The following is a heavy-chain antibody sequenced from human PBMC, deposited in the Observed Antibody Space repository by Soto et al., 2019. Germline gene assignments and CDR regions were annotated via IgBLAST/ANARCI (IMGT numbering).Heavy chain of an antibody. D-gene: IGHD2-21*01. CDR2: IGTLNGNT. V-gene: IGHV1-18*01. Sequence: QAQLVQSGAEVKKPGASVNVSCKASGYDYVTYAITWVRQRPGQGLEWMGWIGTLNGNTNFAQNFQSRDTMATDTSTRIVHLELSSLRADNTAVYYCSRRVQVWLPDYYGLDVCGQGSTVTVSS. CDR3: SRRVQVWLPDYYGLDV. J-gene: IGHJ6*02. CDR1: GYDYVTYA.